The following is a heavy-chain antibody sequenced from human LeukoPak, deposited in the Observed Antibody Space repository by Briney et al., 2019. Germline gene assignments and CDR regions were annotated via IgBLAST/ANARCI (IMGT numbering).Heavy chain of an antibody. D-gene: IGHD3-22*01. CDR2: IYTSGST. CDR3: ARETYDSSGRPFYNWFDP. J-gene: IGHJ5*02. CDR1: GGSISSGSYY. V-gene: IGHV4-61*02. Sequence: SQTLSLTCTVSGGSISSGSYYWSWIRQPAGKGLEWIGRIYTSGSTNYNPSLKGRVTISVDTSKNQFSLKLSSVTAADTAVYYCARETYDSSGRPFYNWFDPWGQGTLVTVSS.